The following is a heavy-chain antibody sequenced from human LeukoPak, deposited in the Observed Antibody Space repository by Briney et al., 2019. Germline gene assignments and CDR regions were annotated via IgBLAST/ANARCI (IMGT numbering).Heavy chain of an antibody. CDR1: GGSFSGYY. V-gene: IGHV4-34*01. Sequence: PSETLSLTCAVYGGSFSGYYWSWIRQPPGKGLEWIGEINHSGSTNYNPSLKSRVTISVDTSKNQFSLKLSSVTAADTAVYYCAREGYDILTGYFDSYYYYYYMDVWGKGTTVTLSS. CDR2: INHSGST. CDR3: AREGYDILTGYFDSYYYYYYMDV. D-gene: IGHD3-9*01. J-gene: IGHJ6*03.